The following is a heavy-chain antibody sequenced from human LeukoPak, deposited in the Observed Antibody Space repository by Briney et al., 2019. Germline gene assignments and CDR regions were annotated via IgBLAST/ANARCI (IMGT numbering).Heavy chain of an antibody. D-gene: IGHD6-19*01. CDR1: GGSISSGGYY. Sequence: PSETLSLTCTVSGGSISSGGYYWSWIRQHPGKGLEWIGYIYYSGSTNYNPSLKSRVTISVDTSKNQFSLKLSSVTAAATAVYYCARHLGLRSGWDEGDWFDTWGQGTLVTVPS. J-gene: IGHJ5*02. CDR3: ARHLGLRSGWDEGDWFDT. CDR2: IYYSGST. V-gene: IGHV4-61*08.